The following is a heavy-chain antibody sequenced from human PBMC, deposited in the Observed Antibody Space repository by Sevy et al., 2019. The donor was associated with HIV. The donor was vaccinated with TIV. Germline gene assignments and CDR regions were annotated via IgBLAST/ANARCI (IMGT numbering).Heavy chain of an antibody. J-gene: IGHJ6*03. CDR3: ATDPCSVTSSNDYMDV. D-gene: IGHD4-17*01. CDR2: IQEDGSGK. V-gene: IGHV3-7*01. Sequence: GGSLRLSCAASGFTFSKYWMSWVRQAPGKGLEWVANIQEDGSGKYYVDAVKGRFAISRDNAKNSLYLQMNSLRAEDTAVQYWATDPCSVTSSNDYMDVWGKGTTVTVSS. CDR1: GFTFSKYW.